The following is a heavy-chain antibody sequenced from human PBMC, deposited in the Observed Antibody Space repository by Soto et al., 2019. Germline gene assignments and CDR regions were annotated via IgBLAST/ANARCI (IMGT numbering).Heavy chain of an antibody. CDR2: IIPIFGTA. CDR3: ARGPRYNWNYVFDY. Sequence: QVQLVQSGAEVKKPGSSVKVPCKASGGTFSSYAISWVRQAPGQGLEWMGGIIPIFGTANYAQKFQGRVTITADESTSTAYMELSSLRSEDTAVYYCARGPRYNWNYVFDYWGQGTLVTVSS. CDR1: GGTFSSYA. V-gene: IGHV1-69*01. J-gene: IGHJ4*02. D-gene: IGHD1-7*01.